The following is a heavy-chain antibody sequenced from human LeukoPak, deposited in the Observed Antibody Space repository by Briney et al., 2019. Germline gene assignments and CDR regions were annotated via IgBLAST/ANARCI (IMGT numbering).Heavy chain of an antibody. D-gene: IGHD4-17*01. CDR2: IYPGDSDT. J-gene: IGHJ4*02. CDR1: GYTFSSSW. Sequence: GESLKISCKGSGYTFSSSWIGWVRQVPGKGLEWMGIIYPGDSDTRYSPSFEGQVIISADKSINTAYLQWSSLKATDTGMYFCARQYGRPFDYWGQGTLVTVSS. V-gene: IGHV5-51*01. CDR3: ARQYGRPFDY.